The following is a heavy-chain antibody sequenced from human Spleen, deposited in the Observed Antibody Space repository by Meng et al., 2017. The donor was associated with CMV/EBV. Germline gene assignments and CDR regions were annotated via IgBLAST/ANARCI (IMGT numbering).Heavy chain of an antibody. CDR3: ARAGNYAPDAFDI. CDR1: GYTFTSYG. V-gene: IGHV1-18*01. D-gene: IGHD1-7*01. J-gene: IGHJ3*02. CDR2: ISAYNGNT. Sequence: ASVKVSCKASGYTFTSYGISWVRQAPGQGLEWMGWISAYNGNTNYVQTLQGRVTLTTGASTTTAYMELRSLRSDDTAMYYCARAGNYAPDAFDIWGQGTMVTVS.